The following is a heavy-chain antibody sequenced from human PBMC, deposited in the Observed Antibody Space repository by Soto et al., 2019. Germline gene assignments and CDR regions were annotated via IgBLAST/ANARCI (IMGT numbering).Heavy chain of an antibody. CDR3: VRGDNWNDEASDY. V-gene: IGHV3-33*01. D-gene: IGHD1-1*01. CDR1: GFMFSNHG. Sequence: QVQLVESGGGVVQPGRSLRLSCAASGFMFSNHGMHWVRQAPGKGLEWVEVIWSDGNNRYYADSVKGRFTISRDNSKNTLYLQMNSLRAEDTAVYYCVRGDNWNDEASDYWGQGTLVT. J-gene: IGHJ4*02. CDR2: IWSDGNNR.